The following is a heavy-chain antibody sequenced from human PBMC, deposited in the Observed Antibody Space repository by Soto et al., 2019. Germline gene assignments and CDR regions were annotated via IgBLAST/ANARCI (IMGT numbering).Heavy chain of an antibody. CDR2: ISGSGDDT. Sequence: PGGALRRSCAASGCAFSSYAMTWVRQAPGKGLEWVSDISGSGDDTHYADSVRGRFTISRDNSKNTLYLQMNSLRADDAAVYYCAKANSGSYYIPLDYWGQGTLVTVSS. V-gene: IGHV3-23*01. J-gene: IGHJ4*02. D-gene: IGHD3-10*01. CDR1: GCAFSSYA. CDR3: AKANSGSYYIPLDY.